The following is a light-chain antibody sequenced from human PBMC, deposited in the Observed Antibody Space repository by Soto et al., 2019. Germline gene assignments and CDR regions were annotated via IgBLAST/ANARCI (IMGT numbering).Light chain of an antibody. CDR1: SSDVGGYNF. V-gene: IGLV2-14*01. Sequence: QSALTQPASVSGSPGQSITISCTGTSSDVGGYNFVSWYQQHPGKAPKLIIYEVTDRPSGVSNRFSGSKSGSTASLTISGLQAEHEADYYCSSYTRRNTLAFGGGTKLTVL. J-gene: IGLJ2*01. CDR2: EVT. CDR3: SSYTRRNTLA.